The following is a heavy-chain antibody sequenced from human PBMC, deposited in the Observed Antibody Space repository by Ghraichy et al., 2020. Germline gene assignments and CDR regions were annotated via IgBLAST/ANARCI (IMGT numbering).Heavy chain of an antibody. Sequence: SETLSLTCAVSGGSISSSNWWSWVRQPPGKGLEWIGEIYHSGSTNYNTSLKSRVTISVDKSKNQFSLMLSSVTAADTAGYYCARERAGYSSGWYEGAIDYWGQGTLVTVSS. J-gene: IGHJ4*02. CDR2: IYHSGST. CDR3: ARERAGYSSGWYEGAIDY. V-gene: IGHV4-4*02. D-gene: IGHD6-19*01. CDR1: GGSISSSNW.